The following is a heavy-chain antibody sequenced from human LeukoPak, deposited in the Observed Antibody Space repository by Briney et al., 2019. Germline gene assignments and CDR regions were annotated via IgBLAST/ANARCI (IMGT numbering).Heavy chain of an antibody. Sequence: SETLSLTRAVYGGSFSGYYWSWIRQPPGKGLEWIGEINHSGSTNYNPSLKSRATISVDTSKNQFSLKLSSVTAADTAVYYCARGGYYDYVWGSYTRDNYFDYWGQGTLVTVSS. D-gene: IGHD3-16*01. V-gene: IGHV4-34*01. CDR1: GGSFSGYY. CDR3: ARGGYYDYVWGSYTRDNYFDY. J-gene: IGHJ4*02. CDR2: INHSGST.